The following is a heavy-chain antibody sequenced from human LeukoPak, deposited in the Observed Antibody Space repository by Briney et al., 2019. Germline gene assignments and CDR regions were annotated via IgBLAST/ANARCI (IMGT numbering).Heavy chain of an antibody. CDR1: GFTFSDYY. CDR2: ISSGGSTI. V-gene: IGHV3-11*01. D-gene: IGHD6-13*01. CDR3: ARREAAGRCFDY. J-gene: IGHJ4*02. Sequence: GGSLRLSCAVSGFTFSDYYMSWIRQAPGKGLEWVSYISSGGSTISHADSVKGRFTISRDNAENSLYLQMNSLRAEDTAVYYCARREAAGRCFDYWGQGTLITVSS.